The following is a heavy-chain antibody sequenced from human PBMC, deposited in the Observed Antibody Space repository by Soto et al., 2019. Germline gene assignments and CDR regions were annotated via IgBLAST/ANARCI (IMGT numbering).Heavy chain of an antibody. V-gene: IGHV3-21*06. CDR2: ISSTTNYI. J-gene: IGHJ4*02. CDR1: GFTFSGYA. CDR3: ARESEDLTSNFDY. Sequence: PGESLRLSCAASGFTFSGYAMSWVRQAPGKGLEWVSSISSTTNYIYYGDSMKGRFTISRDNAKNSLYLEMNSLRAEDTAVYYCARESEDLTSNFDYWGQGTLVTVSS.